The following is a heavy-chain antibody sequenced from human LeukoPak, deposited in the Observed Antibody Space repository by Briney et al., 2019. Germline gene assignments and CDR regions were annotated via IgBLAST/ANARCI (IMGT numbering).Heavy chain of an antibody. CDR2: ISGSGGST. D-gene: IGHD2-2*01. CDR3: AKASVVVPAPFDY. J-gene: IGHJ4*02. Sequence: PGGSLRLSCAASGFTFSSYAMGWVRQAPGKGLEWVSAISGSGGSTYYADSVKGRFTISRDNSKNTLYLQMNSLRAEDTAVYYCAKASVVVPAPFDYWGQGTLVTVSS. V-gene: IGHV3-23*01. CDR1: GFTFSSYA.